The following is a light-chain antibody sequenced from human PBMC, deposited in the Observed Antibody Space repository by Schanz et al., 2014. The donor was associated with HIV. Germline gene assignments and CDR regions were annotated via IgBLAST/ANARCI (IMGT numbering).Light chain of an antibody. V-gene: IGLV2-23*02. CDR1: NSDVGSYDL. J-gene: IGLJ3*02. Sequence: QSVLTQPASVSGSPGQSITISCAGTNSDVGSYDLVSWYQQHPGKAPKLMIYEVNKRPSGVSNRFSGSKSGNTASLTISGLQAEDEADYYCCSYAGSSTVVFGGGTKLTVL. CDR2: EVN. CDR3: CSYAGSSTVV.